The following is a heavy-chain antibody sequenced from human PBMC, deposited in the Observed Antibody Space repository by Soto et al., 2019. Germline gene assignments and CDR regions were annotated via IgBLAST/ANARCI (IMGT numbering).Heavy chain of an antibody. D-gene: IGHD6-13*01. J-gene: IGHJ4*02. CDR1: GFTFSSYA. CDR3: AKALRRPGIAAAGTIGGFDY. V-gene: IGHV3-23*01. Sequence: GGSLRLSCVASGFTFSSYAMSWVRQAPGKGLEWVSGVTASGGGTYYADSVKGHFTISRDNSKNTVYVQMNSLRAEDTAIYYCAKALRRPGIAAAGTIGGFDYWGQGTLVTVSS. CDR2: VTASGGGT.